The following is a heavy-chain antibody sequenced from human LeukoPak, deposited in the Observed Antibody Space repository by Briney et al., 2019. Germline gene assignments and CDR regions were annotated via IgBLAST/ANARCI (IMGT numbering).Heavy chain of an antibody. J-gene: IGHJ5*02. Sequence: SETLSLTCTVSGSSISSYYWSWIRQPAGKGLEWIGRIYASGSTNYNPSLKSRVIMSVDTSKNQFSLKLSSVTAADTAVYYCARSYIAVAVCWFDPWGQGTLVTVSS. V-gene: IGHV4-4*07. D-gene: IGHD6-19*01. CDR2: IYASGST. CDR1: GSSISSYY. CDR3: ARSYIAVAVCWFDP.